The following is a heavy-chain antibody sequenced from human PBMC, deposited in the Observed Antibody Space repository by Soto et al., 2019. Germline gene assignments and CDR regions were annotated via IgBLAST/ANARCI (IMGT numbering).Heavy chain of an antibody. D-gene: IGHD4-17*01. CDR2: INPNSGGT. V-gene: IGHV1-2*02. CDR1: GYTFTGYY. Sequence: ASVKVSCKASGYTFTGYYMHWVRQAPGQGLEWMGWINPNSGGTNYAQKFQGRVTMTRDTSISTAYMELSRLRSDDTAVCYCARELSTVTPHTDYWGQGTLVTVSS. CDR3: ARELSTVTPHTDY. J-gene: IGHJ4*02.